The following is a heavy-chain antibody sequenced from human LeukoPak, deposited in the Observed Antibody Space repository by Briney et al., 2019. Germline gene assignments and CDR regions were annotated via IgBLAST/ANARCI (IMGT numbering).Heavy chain of an antibody. CDR2: IYYSGSS. CDR1: GGSISSHY. J-gene: IGHJ6*02. Sequence: SETLSLTCTVSGGSISSHYWSWIRQPPGKGLEWIGYIYYSGSSKYNPSLKSRVTISVDTSKNQFSLKLSSVTAADTAVYYCARDYYGSGSYRGYGMDVWGQGTTVTVSS. D-gene: IGHD3-10*01. CDR3: ARDYYGSGSYRGYGMDV. V-gene: IGHV4-59*11.